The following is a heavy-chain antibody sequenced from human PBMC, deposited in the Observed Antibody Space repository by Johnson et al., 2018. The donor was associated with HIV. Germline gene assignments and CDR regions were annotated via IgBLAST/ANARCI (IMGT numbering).Heavy chain of an antibody. CDR2: IWYDGSKT. V-gene: IGHV3-33*01. Sequence: MQLVESGGGLVQPGRSLRLSCAASGFTFSSYGMHWVRQAPGKGLDWVAFIWYDGSKTYYGDSVKGRFTISRDNSKNTLYLQMNSLRAEDTAVYYCATSTASDAFDIWGQGTMVTVSS. CDR3: ATSTASDAFDI. D-gene: IGHD1-1*01. CDR1: GFTFSSYG. J-gene: IGHJ3*02.